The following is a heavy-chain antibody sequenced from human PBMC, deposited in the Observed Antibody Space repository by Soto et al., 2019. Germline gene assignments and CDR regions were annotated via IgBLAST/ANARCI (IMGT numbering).Heavy chain of an antibody. J-gene: IGHJ6*02. CDR3: ARLRAAGLSQIIAAAGSRYYYYYGMDV. Sequence: SETLSLTCAVYGASFSDYYLSWIRQPPGKGLEWIGEINHTGSTNYNPSLKSRVTISVDTSKNQFSLKLSSVTAADTAVYYCARLRAAGLSQIIAAAGSRYYYYYGMDVWGQGTTVTVSS. D-gene: IGHD6-13*01. CDR1: GASFSDYY. V-gene: IGHV4-34*01. CDR2: INHTGST.